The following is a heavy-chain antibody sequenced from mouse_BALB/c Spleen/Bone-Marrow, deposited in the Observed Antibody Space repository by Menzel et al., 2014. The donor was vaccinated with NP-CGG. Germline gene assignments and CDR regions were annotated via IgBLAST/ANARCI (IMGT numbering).Heavy chain of an antibody. CDR1: GYTFTSYY. CDR2: IYPGDGST. V-gene: IGHV1S56*01. J-gene: IGHJ4*01. CDR3: ARQAMDY. Sequence: QVQLKDSGPELVKPGASVKMSCKASGYTFTSYYIRWVKQRPGQGLEWIGWIYPGDGSTKYNEKFKGKTTLTADKSSSTAYMLLSSLTSEDSAIYFCARQAMDYWGQGTSVTVSS.